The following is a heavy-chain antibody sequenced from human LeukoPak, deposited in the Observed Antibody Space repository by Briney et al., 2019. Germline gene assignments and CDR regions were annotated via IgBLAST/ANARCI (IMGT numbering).Heavy chain of an antibody. V-gene: IGHV3-23*01. J-gene: IGHJ4*02. CDR2: ISDSGGST. D-gene: IGHD6-19*01. Sequence: SGGSLRLSCAASGFTFSSYAMSWVRHAPGKGLEGVSAISDSGGSTYYADSAKGRFTISRDNSKNTLYLQMNSLRAEDTAIYYCAKPGSGWYVDYWGQGTLVTVSS. CDR1: GFTFSSYA. CDR3: AKPGSGWYVDY.